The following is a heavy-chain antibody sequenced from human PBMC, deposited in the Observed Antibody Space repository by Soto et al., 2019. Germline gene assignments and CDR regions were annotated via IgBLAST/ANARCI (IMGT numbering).Heavy chain of an antibody. V-gene: IGHV1-24*01. D-gene: IGHD3-16*02. CDR2: FDPEDGET. J-gene: IGHJ3*02. CDR3: ATDTMITFGGVIVINRRDAFDI. Sequence: ASVKVSCKVSGYTLTELSMHWVRQAPGKGLEWMGGFDPEDGETIYAQKFQGRVTMTEDTSTDTAYMELSSLRSEDTAVYYCATDTMITFGGVIVINRRDAFDIWGQGTMVTVSS. CDR1: GYTLTELS.